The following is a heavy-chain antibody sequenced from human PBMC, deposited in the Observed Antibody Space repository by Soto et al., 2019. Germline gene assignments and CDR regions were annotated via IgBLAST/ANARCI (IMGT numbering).Heavy chain of an antibody. CDR1: EFTVSSNY. J-gene: IGHJ6*02. CDR3: AGRVGATNYGMDV. Sequence: PGGSLRLSCAASEFTVSSNYMNWVRQAPGKGLECVSTIYSGGSTYYADSVKGRFNISRDNSKNTLYLQMNNLRAEDTAVYYCAGRVGATNYGMDVWGQGTTVTVSS. CDR2: IYSGGST. V-gene: IGHV3-53*01. D-gene: IGHD1-26*01.